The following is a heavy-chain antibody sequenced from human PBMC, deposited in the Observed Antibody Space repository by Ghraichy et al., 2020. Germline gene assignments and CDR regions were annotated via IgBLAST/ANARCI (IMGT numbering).Heavy chain of an antibody. CDR3: ARVRGGGSYDAFDI. V-gene: IGHV3-21*01. Sequence: GGSLRLYCAASGFTFSSYSMNWVRQAPGKGLEWVSSISTTSGYIYYADSVKGRFTISRDNAKNSLYLQMNSLRAEDTAMYYCARVRGGGSYDAFDIWGQGTMVTVS. CDR1: GFTFSSYS. J-gene: IGHJ3*02. D-gene: IGHD2-15*01. CDR2: ISTTSGYI.